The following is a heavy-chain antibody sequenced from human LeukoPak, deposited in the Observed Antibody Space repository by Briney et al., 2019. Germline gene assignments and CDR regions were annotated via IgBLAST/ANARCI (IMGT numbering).Heavy chain of an antibody. J-gene: IGHJ3*02. CDR3: AKSTFGGVGAFDI. D-gene: IGHD3-16*01. V-gene: IGHV3-21*01. CDR2: ISSSSSYI. Sequence: GSLRLSCAASGFTFSDYYMNWVRQAPGKGLEWVSSISSSSSYIYYADSVKGRFTISRDNAKNSLCLQMNSLRAEDTAVYYCAKSTFGGVGAFDIWGQGTMVTVSS. CDR1: GFTFSDYY.